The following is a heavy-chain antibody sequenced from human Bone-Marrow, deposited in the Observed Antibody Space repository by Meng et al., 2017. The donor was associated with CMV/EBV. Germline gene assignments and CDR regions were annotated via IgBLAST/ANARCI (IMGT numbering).Heavy chain of an antibody. D-gene: IGHD3-3*01. J-gene: IGHJ4*02. CDR1: GFTVSSNY. CDR3: AKGDYDFWSALSH. CDR2: IYSGGST. V-gene: IGHV3-53*01. Sequence: GESLKISCAASGFTVSSNYMSWVRQAPGKGLEWVSVIYSGGSTYYADSVKGRFTISRDNSKNTLYLQMNSLRAEDTAVYYCAKGDYDFWSALSHWGQGTLVTVSS.